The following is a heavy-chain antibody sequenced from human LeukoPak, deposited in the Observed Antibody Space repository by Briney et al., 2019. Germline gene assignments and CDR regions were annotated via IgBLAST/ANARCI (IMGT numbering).Heavy chain of an antibody. V-gene: IGHV1-2*02. CDR3: ARDLDSSGWSHFQH. D-gene: IGHD6-19*01. CDR1: GYTFTGCY. J-gene: IGHJ1*01. Sequence: ASVKVSCKASGYTFTGCYMHWVRQAPGQGLEWMGWINPNSGGTNYAQKFQGRVTMSRATSISTAYMDLSRLRSDDTAVYYCARDLDSSGWSHFQHWGQGTLVTVSS. CDR2: INPNSGGT.